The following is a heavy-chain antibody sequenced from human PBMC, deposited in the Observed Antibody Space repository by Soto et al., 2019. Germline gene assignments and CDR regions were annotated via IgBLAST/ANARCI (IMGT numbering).Heavy chain of an antibody. J-gene: IGHJ6*02. D-gene: IGHD3-10*01. V-gene: IGHV3-33*01. CDR3: ARDGTYYYGSGSPYYYYYYGMDV. Sequence: PGGSLRLSCAASGFTFSSYGMHWVRQAPGKGLEWVAVIWYDGSNKYYADYVKGRFTISRDNSKNTLYLQMNSLRAEDTAVYYCARDGTYYYGSGSPYYYYYYGMDVWGQGTTVTVSS. CDR1: GFTFSSYG. CDR2: IWYDGSNK.